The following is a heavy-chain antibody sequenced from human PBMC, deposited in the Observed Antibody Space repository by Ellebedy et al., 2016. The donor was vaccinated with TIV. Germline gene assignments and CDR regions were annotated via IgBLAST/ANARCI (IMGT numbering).Heavy chain of an antibody. J-gene: IGHJ3*02. V-gene: IGHV4-39*07. CDR3: ARAPRYLEECSACSFFDI. Sequence: SETLSLXXTVSGGSISSSSYYWGWIRQPPGKGLEWIGSIYYSGSTYYNPSLKSRVTISVDTSKNQFSLKLSSVTAADTAVYYCARAPRYLEECSACSFFDIWGQGTMATVSS. CDR1: GGSISSSSYY. CDR2: IYYSGST. D-gene: IGHD3-10*02.